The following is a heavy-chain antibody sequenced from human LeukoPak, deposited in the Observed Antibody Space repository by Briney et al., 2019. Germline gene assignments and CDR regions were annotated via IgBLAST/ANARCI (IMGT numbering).Heavy chain of an antibody. V-gene: IGHV3-9*01. Sequence: PGGSLRLSCAASGFTFDDYAMHWVRQAPGKGLEWASGISWNSGSIGYADSVKGRFTISRDNAKNSLYLQMNSLRAEDTALYYCAKVPQYQLLYGYFQHWGQGTLVTVSS. CDR2: ISWNSGSI. CDR1: GFTFDDYA. D-gene: IGHD2-2*02. J-gene: IGHJ1*01. CDR3: AKVPQYQLLYGYFQH.